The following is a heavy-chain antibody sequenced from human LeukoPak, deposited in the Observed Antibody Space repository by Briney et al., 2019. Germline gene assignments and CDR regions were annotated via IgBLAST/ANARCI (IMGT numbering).Heavy chain of an antibody. CDR1: GGSFSGYY. J-gene: IGHJ4*02. CDR2: INHSGST. Sequence: SETLSLTCAVYGGSFSGYYWSWIRQPPGKGLEWIGEINHSGSTNYNPSLKSRVTISVDTSKNQFSLMLSSVTAADTAVYYCARGYDSSAYYPFNYWGQGTLVTVSS. D-gene: IGHD3-22*01. CDR3: ARGYDSSAYYPFNY. V-gene: IGHV4-34*01.